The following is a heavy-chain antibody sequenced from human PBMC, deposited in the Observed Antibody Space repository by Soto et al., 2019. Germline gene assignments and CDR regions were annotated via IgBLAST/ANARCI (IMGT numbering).Heavy chain of an antibody. CDR2: TNQDGSKK. V-gene: IGHV3-7*04. D-gene: IGHD1-26*01. J-gene: IGHJ4*02. CDR1: ESTVRRDW. Sequence: EVHLVESGGGLVQTGGSLRLSCAIFESTVRRDWMNWVRQAPGKGLEWVAHTNQDGSKKYYVDSVKGRFTISRDNAKKSLYLQMDDLRAGDPAMYYCSGGVGDAFWGQGTLVTVSS. CDR3: SGGVGDAF.